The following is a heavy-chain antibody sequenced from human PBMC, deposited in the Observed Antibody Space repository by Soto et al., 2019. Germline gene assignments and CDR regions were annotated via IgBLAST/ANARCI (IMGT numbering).Heavy chain of an antibody. CDR2: IYPGDSDT. V-gene: IGHV5-51*01. Sequence: GESLKISYKGSGYTFTNYWIGWVRQMPGKGLEWMGMIYPGDSDTRYSPSFQGQVTISADKSIGTAYLQWSSLKASDTAIYYCARNKIEGYYYGMDVWGQGTTVTVSS. CDR1: GYTFTNYW. J-gene: IGHJ6*02. CDR3: ARNKIEGYYYGMDV.